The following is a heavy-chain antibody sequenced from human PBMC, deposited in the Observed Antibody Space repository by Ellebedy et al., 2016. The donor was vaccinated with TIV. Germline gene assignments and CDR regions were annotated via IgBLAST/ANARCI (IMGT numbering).Heavy chain of an antibody. CDR2: IYHSGST. J-gene: IGHJ5*02. Sequence: MPGGSLRLSCAVSGGSISSSNWWSWVRQPPGKGLEWIGEIYHSGSTNYNPSLKIRVTISVDKSKNQFSLKLSSVTAADTAVYYCARGYSGYDSYNWFDPWGQGTLVTVSS. CDR1: GGSISSSNW. V-gene: IGHV4-4*02. CDR3: ARGYSGYDSYNWFDP. D-gene: IGHD5-12*01.